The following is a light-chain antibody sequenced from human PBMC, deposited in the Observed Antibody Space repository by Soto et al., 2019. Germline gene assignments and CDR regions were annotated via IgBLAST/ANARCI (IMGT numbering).Light chain of an antibody. CDR1: QSISDT. V-gene: IGKV3-15*01. J-gene: IGKJ1*01. CDR3: QQYDNWPWT. Sequence: DIVMTQSPDSLAVSPGGRATLSCRASQSISDTLAWYQQKPGQAPRLLIHGASTRAPGFPARFSGSGSGTDFTLTISSLQSEDFAVYYCQQYDNWPWTFGQGTKVDIK. CDR2: GAS.